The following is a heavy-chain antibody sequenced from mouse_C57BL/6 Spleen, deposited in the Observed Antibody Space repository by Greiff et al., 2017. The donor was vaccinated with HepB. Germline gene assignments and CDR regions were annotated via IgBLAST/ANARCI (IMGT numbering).Heavy chain of an antibody. D-gene: IGHD4-1*01. CDR2: ISSGGDYI. V-gene: IGHV5-9-1*02. CDR1: GFTFSSYA. Sequence: EVMLVESGAGLVKPGGSLKLSCAASGFTFSSYAMSWVRQTPEKRLEWVAYISSGGDYIYYADTVKGRFTISRDNARNTLYLQMSSLKSEDTAMYYCTRDGELGRFFDYWGQGTTLTVSS. J-gene: IGHJ2*01. CDR3: TRDGELGRFFDY.